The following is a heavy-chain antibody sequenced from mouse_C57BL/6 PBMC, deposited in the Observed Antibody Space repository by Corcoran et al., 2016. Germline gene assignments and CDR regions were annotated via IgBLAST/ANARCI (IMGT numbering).Heavy chain of an antibody. V-gene: IGHV9-3*01. D-gene: IGHD2-4*01. CDR2: RNTYSGVP. J-gene: IGHJ3*01. CDR1: GYRFTNYG. Sequence: QIQLVQSGPELKKSGETVKISCKASGYRFTNYGMSWVKQAPGKGLKWMGWRNTYSGVPTYADDFKGRFAFSLETSASTDYLQINNLKNEDTATYFCARLGDYDASWFAYWGQGTLVTVS. CDR3: ARLGDYDASWFAY.